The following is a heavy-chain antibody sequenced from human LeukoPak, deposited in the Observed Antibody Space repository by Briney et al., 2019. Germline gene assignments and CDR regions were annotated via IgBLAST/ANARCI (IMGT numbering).Heavy chain of an antibody. CDR1: GFTFSSYX. Sequence: PGGSXXLXXXXXGFTFSSYXMNWVRQAPGKGLEWVSYIISSSSTIYYADSVKGRFTISRDNAENSLYLQMNSLRAEDTAVYYCARDFPYGVSRGNFDYWGQGTLVTVSS. V-gene: IGHV3-48*01. CDR3: ARDFPYGVSRGNFDY. J-gene: IGHJ4*02. CDR2: IISSSSTI. D-gene: IGHD4-17*01.